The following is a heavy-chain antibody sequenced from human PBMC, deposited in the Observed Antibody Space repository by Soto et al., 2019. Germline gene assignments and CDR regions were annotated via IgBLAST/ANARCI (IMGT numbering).Heavy chain of an antibody. Sequence: EVQLLESGGGLVQPGGSLRLSCAASGFTFNNYAMSWVRQAPGKGLEWVSAISGSGGSTHYADSVKSRFTISRDNSKNTLCLQMNSLRAEDTAVYYCAKLASGHYCTNGVCLLYYCDYWGQGAQVTVSS. J-gene: IGHJ4*02. CDR1: GFTFNNYA. CDR2: ISGSGGST. V-gene: IGHV3-23*01. D-gene: IGHD2-8*01. CDR3: AKLASGHYCTNGVCLLYYCDY.